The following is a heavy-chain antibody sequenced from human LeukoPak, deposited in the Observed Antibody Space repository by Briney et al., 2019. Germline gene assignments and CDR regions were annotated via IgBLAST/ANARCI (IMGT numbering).Heavy chain of an antibody. D-gene: IGHD1-26*01. CDR1: GGSISGYY. CDR3: AREVSASGSPERDFDY. CDR2: IYISGTT. V-gene: IGHV4-4*07. J-gene: IGHJ4*02. Sequence: SETLSLTCTVSGGSISGYYWTWIRQPAGKGLEWIGRIYISGTTNYNSSLKSRVTMSVDTSNNQFSLKLSSVTAADTAVYFCAREVSASGSPERDFDYWGQGTLVTVSS.